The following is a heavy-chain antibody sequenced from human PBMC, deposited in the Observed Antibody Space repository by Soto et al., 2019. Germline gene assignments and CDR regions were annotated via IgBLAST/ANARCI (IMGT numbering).Heavy chain of an antibody. V-gene: IGHV3-33*01. J-gene: IGHJ4*02. Sequence: GGSLRLSCAASGFTFSSYGMHWVRQAPGKGLEWVAVIWYDGSNKYYADSVKGRFTISRDNSKNTLYLQMNSLRAEDTAVYYCARDATGTSSGWAYFDYWGQGTLVTVSS. D-gene: IGHD6-19*01. CDR3: ARDATGTSSGWAYFDY. CDR1: GFTFSSYG. CDR2: IWYDGSNK.